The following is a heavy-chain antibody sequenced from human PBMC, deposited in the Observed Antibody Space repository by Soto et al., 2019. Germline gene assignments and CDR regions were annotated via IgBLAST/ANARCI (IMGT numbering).Heavy chain of an antibody. J-gene: IGHJ4*02. V-gene: IGHV1-46*01. CDR2: LNPGGDNI. CDR1: GYTFSTYY. D-gene: IGHD2-2*01. CDR3: VRDFCPSTSCFPGDY. Sequence: VQLVQSGAEVRTPGASVKVSCETSGYTFSTYYIHWVRQAPGQGLEWLGLLNPGGDNIKFAQRFQGRVTMTKDTTTSTVYLELTSLTSEDTATYYCVRDFCPSTSCFPGDYWGVGTQVTVSS.